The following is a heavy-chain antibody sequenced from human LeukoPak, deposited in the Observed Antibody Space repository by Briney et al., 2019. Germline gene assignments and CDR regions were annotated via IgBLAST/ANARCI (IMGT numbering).Heavy chain of an antibody. CDR1: GGSIISSDYH. D-gene: IGHD2-15*01. CDR2: TSYSGNT. J-gene: IGHJ3*02. CDR3: ARHCCSAPSKRVFDI. Sequence: SETLSLTCTVSGGSIISSDYHWGWVRQPPGKGLEWIGTTSYSGNTDYNPSLRSRVTISVDTSNNQFSLRLGSVTAADTAVYHCARHCCSAPSKRVFDIWGQGTMVTVSS. V-gene: IGHV4-39*01.